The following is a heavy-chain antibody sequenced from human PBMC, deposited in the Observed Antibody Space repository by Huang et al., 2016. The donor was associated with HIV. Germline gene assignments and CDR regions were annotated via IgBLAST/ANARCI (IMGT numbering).Heavy chain of an antibody. CDR1: GFTFGDYA. D-gene: IGHD3-3*01. CDR2: MRSKASGGTT. Sequence: EVQLVESGGGLVKPGRSLRLSCTASGFTFGDYAMSWFRQAPGEGLEWVGFMRSKASGGTTEYAASVKGRFTISRDDSKSIAYLQMNSLKIEDTAVYYCTRENYDFWSGYYKYYFDYWGQGTLVTVSS. V-gene: IGHV3-49*05. CDR3: TRENYDFWSGYYKYYFDY. J-gene: IGHJ4*02.